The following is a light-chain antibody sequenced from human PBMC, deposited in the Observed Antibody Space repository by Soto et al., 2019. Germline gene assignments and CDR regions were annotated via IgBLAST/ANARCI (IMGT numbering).Light chain of an antibody. V-gene: IGKV3-20*01. CDR1: QSVSSSS. CDR2: DAS. Sequence: EIVLTQSPGTLSFSPGERATLSCRASQSVSSSSLAWYQQKRGQAPRLLIHDASSRATGIPDRFGGSGSGTDFTLTISRLEPEDFAVYYCQQYGSSPRTFGQGTRVEVK. J-gene: IGKJ1*01. CDR3: QQYGSSPRT.